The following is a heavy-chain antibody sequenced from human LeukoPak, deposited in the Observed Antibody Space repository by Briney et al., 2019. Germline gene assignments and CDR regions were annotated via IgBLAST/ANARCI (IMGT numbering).Heavy chain of an antibody. D-gene: IGHD2-2*01. V-gene: IGHV1-69*13. J-gene: IGHJ6*02. CDR2: IIPIFGTA. Sequence: SVKVSCKASGGTFSSYAISWVRQAPGQGLEWMGGIIPIFGTANYAQKFQGRVTITADESTSTAYMELRSLRSDDTAVYYCARDVRPAARYYYYGMDVWGQGTTVTVSS. CDR1: GGTFSSYA. CDR3: ARDVRPAARYYYYGMDV.